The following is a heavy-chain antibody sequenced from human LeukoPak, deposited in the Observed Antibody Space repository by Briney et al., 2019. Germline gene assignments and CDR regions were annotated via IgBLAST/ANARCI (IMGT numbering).Heavy chain of an antibody. CDR3: ARTIIESGGGRYFDY. J-gene: IGHJ4*02. Sequence: SETLSLTCTVSGGSISTYYWSWIRQPPGKGLEWIGYIYHSGSTNYNPSLTSRITISVDTSKNQFSLKLSSVTAADTAVYYCARTIIESGGGRYFDYWGQGTLVTVCS. CDR2: IYHSGST. D-gene: IGHD2-15*01. V-gene: IGHV4-59*01. CDR1: GGSISTYY.